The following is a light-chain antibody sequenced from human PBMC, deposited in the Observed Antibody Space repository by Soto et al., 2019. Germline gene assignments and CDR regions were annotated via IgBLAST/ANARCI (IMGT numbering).Light chain of an antibody. V-gene: IGKV3-20*01. Sequence: EIVLTQSPGTLSLSPGGRATLSCRASQSVSSSQLAWYEQKPGQAPRLLIYGASSRATDIPDRFSGSASGTDFTLTISRQEPEDSAVYYCQQYGSSPTFGQGTKLEIK. CDR2: GAS. J-gene: IGKJ2*01. CDR3: QQYGSSPT. CDR1: QSVSSSQ.